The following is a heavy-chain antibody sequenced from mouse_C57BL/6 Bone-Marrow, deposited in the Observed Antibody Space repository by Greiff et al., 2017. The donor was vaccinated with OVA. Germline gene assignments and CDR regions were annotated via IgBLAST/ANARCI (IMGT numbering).Heavy chain of an antibody. CDR3: ARWGPYSNFDY. Sequence: EVMLVESGGGLVQPGGSLSLSCAASGFTFTDYYMSWVRQPPGKALEWLGFIRNKANGYTTEYSASVKGRFTISRDNSQSILYLQMNALRAEDSATDYCARWGPYSNFDYWGQGTTLTVSS. J-gene: IGHJ2*01. V-gene: IGHV7-3*01. CDR1: GFTFTDYY. D-gene: IGHD2-5*01. CDR2: IRNKANGYTT.